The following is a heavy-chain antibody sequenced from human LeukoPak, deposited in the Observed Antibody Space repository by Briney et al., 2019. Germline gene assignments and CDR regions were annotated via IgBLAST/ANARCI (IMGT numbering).Heavy chain of an antibody. CDR3: ARDRNYYGSGSYLSGAFDI. D-gene: IGHD3-10*01. Sequence: GASVKVSCKASGYTFTGYYMHWVRQAPGQGLEWMGWINPNSGGTNYAQKFQGWVTMTRDTSISTAYMELSRLRSDDTAVYYCARDRNYYGSGSYLSGAFDIWGQGTMVTVSS. V-gene: IGHV1-2*04. CDR2: INPNSGGT. J-gene: IGHJ3*02. CDR1: GYTFTGYY.